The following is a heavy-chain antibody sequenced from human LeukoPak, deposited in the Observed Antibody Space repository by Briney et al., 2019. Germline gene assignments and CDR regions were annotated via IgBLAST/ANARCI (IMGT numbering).Heavy chain of an antibody. D-gene: IGHD3-10*01. J-gene: IGHJ4*02. CDR1: GFIFSNYA. CDR2: ISKNGDST. V-gene: IGHV3-64*01. CDR3: ARDRFYSSGTYQDS. Sequence: PGGSLRLSCAASGFIFSNYAMHWVRQAPGKGLEYVSVISKNGDSTYYANSVKGRFTISRDNSKNTLHLQMGSLRAEDMAVYYCARDRFYSSGTYQDSWGQGTLVTVSS.